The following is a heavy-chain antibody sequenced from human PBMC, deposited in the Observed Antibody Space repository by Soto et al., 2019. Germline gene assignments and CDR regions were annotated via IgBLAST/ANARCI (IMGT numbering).Heavy chain of an antibody. Sequence: ASVKVSCKASGYTFANYAMHWVRQAPGQRLEWMGWINVGNGNIKYSQKFKGRVTITRDTSATTAYVELSSLRSEDTAVYYCARDLRNSGYDYYFDYWGQGTLVTVLL. J-gene: IGHJ4*02. V-gene: IGHV1-3*01. D-gene: IGHD5-12*01. CDR1: GYTFANYA. CDR2: INVGNGNI. CDR3: ARDLRNSGYDYYFDY.